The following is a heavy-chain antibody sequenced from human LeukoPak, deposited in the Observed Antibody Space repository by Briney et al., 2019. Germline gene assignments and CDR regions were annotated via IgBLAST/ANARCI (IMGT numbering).Heavy chain of an antibody. CDR1: GFTFSSYS. Sequence: PAGSLRLSCAASGFTFSSYSMSWVRQAPGKGLEWVSSIYPSGGRTYYADSMKGRFTISRDNTKNTVYLQISSLRVEDTAVYFCAKDERPDASWRFDYWGQASLVCVSS. J-gene: IGHJ4*02. V-gene: IGHV3-23*01. CDR2: IYPSGGRT. CDR3: AKDERPDASWRFDY. D-gene: IGHD3-3*01.